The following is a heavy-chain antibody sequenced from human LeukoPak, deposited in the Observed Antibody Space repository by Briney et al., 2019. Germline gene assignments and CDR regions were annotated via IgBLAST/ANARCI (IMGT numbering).Heavy chain of an antibody. V-gene: IGHV3-33*01. CDR2: IWSDGRSK. CDR3: AGEVTNDAFDI. J-gene: IGHJ3*02. Sequence: GGSLRLSCAASGFSFSSYGMRWVRQAPGKGLEWVAVIWSDGRSKFYADSVKGRFTVSRDNSKNTLFLQMSSLRADDTALYYCAGEVTNDAFDIWGQGTMVTVSS. D-gene: IGHD4-17*01. CDR1: GFSFSSYG.